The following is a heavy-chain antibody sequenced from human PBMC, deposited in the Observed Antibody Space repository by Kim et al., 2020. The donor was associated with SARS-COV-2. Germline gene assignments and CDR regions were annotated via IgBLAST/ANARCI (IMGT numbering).Heavy chain of an antibody. CDR3: VAFKTSYYGMDV. CDR2: IYYSGST. Sequence: SETLSLTCTVSGGSISSSSYYWGWIRQPPGKGLEWIGSIYYSGSTYYNPSLKSRVTISVDTSKNQFSLKLSSVTAADTAVYYCVAFKTSYYGMDVWGQGT. CDR1: GGSISSSSYY. V-gene: IGHV4-39*01. J-gene: IGHJ6*02. D-gene: IGHD1-7*01.